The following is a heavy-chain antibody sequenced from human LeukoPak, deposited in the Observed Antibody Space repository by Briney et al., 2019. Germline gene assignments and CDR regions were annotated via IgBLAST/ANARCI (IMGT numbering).Heavy chain of an antibody. CDR1: GYTLPHYF. Sequence: AAVTVPFQASGYTLPHYFIKWVGQATGQGLEWMGWMNPKSGNTGSAQRFQGRVTMTRDTSISTAYMELSSLRSEDTAVYYCARAWGAIDYWGQGTLVTVSS. V-gene: IGHV1-8*01. D-gene: IGHD1-26*01. J-gene: IGHJ4*02. CDR3: ARAWGAIDY. CDR2: MNPKSGNT.